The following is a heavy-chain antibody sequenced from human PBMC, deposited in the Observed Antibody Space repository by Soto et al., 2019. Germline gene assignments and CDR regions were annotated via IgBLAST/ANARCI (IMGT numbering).Heavy chain of an antibody. CDR1: GFTFDDYA. J-gene: IGHJ6*02. V-gene: IGHV3-43D*04. D-gene: IGHD6-6*01. CDR2: ISWDGGST. CDR3: AKEQEPLSSSAYYYGMDV. Sequence: GGSLRLSCAASGFTFDDYAMHWVRQAPGKGLEWVSLISWDGGSTYYADSVKGRFTISRDNSKNSLYLQMNSLRAEDTALYYCAKEQEPLSSSAYYYGMDVWRQGTTVTVSS.